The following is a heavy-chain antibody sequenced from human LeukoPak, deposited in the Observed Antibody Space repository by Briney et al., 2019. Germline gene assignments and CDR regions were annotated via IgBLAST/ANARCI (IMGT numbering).Heavy chain of an antibody. CDR2: IDPSDSYT. CDR3: ARELPGTVIAIFDY. CDR1: GYSFTSYW. Sequence: GESLKISCKGSGYSFTSYWISRVRQMPGKGLEWMGRIDPSDSYTTYSPSFQGHVTISADKSISTAYLQWSSLEASDTAMYYCARELPGTVIAIFDYWGQGTLVTVSS. D-gene: IGHD2-21*01. J-gene: IGHJ4*02. V-gene: IGHV5-10-1*01.